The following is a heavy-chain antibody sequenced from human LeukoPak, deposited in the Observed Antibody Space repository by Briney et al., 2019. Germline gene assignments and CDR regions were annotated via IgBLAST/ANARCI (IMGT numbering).Heavy chain of an antibody. J-gene: IGHJ1*01. CDR1: GFTFNSYV. CDR2: IRGDGAST. D-gene: IGHD1-26*01. V-gene: IGHV3-64*04. Sequence: PGGSLRLSCSASGFTFNSYVMHWVRQAPGKGLEYVSGIRGDGASTYYADSVKGRFTISRDNSKNTLYLQMNSLRAEDTAVYYCAKEVTYSWGQGTLVTVSS. CDR3: AKEVTYS.